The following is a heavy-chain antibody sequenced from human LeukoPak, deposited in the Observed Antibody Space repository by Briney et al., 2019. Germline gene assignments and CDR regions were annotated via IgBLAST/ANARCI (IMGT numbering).Heavy chain of an antibody. CDR3: ARGYYDSSGYYYNGDAFDI. D-gene: IGHD3-22*01. Sequence: KPSETLSLTCTVSGGSISSSSYYWGWIRQPPGKGLEWIGEINHSGSTNYNPSLKSRVTISVDTSKNQFSLKLSSVTAADTAVYYCARGYYDSSGYYYNGDAFDIWGQGTMVTVSS. CDR2: INHSGST. V-gene: IGHV4-39*07. J-gene: IGHJ3*02. CDR1: GGSISSSSYY.